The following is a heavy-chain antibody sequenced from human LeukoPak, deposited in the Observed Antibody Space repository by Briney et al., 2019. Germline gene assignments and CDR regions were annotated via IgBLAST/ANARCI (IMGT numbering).Heavy chain of an antibody. J-gene: IGHJ6*03. Sequence: GASLQISCNGSGYSFTKYWIGWVRQMPGKGLEWMGIIYAGDSDTRYSPSFQGQVTISADKSISTAYLQWSSLKASDTAMYYCARTRYYGSSYNYMDVWGKGTTVTVSS. CDR2: IYAGDSDT. D-gene: IGHD3-10*01. CDR3: ARTRYYGSSYNYMDV. CDR1: GYSFTKYW. V-gene: IGHV5-51*01.